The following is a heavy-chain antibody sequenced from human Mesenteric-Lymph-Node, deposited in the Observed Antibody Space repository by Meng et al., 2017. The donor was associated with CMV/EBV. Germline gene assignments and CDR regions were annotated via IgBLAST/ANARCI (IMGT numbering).Heavy chain of an antibody. J-gene: IGHJ3*02. CDR1: GGSFSGYY. D-gene: IGHD1-14*01. Sequence: GSLRLSCAVYGGSFSGYYWSWIRQPPGKGLEWIGEINHSGSTNYNPSLKSRVTISVDTSKNQFSLKLSSVTAADTAVYYCARGPRREDRTHPSTSGPGRAFDIWGQGTMVTVSS. CDR2: INHSGST. V-gene: IGHV4-34*01. CDR3: ARGPRREDRTHPSTSGPGRAFDI.